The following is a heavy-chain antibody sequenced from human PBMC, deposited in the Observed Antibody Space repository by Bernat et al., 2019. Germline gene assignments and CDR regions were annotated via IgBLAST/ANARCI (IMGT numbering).Heavy chain of an antibody. Sequence: QVQLVQSGAEVKKPGASVKVSCKASGYTFTSYGISWVRQAPGQGLEWMGWISAYNGNTNYAQKLQGRVTMTTVTSTRTAYMGLRSLRSDDTAVYYCARERGIAAAGLSFDPWGQGTLVTVSS. CDR2: ISAYNGNT. CDR1: GYTFTSYG. V-gene: IGHV1-18*01. D-gene: IGHD6-13*01. CDR3: ARERGIAAAGLSFDP. J-gene: IGHJ5*02.